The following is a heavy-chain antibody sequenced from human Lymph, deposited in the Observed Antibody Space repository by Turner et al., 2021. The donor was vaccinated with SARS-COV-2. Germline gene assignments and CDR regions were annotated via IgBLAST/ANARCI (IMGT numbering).Heavy chain of an antibody. CDR3: ARSLGYSSGWYGDAFDI. V-gene: IGHV1-2*02. Sequence: QVQLVQSGAVVKKPGVSVKFPCKASGYTCTGYYVHWVRQAPGQGLEWMGWINPNSGGTDYAQNFQGRVTMTRDTSISTAYMELSRLSSDDTAVYYCARSLGYSSGWYGDAFDIWGLGTMVTVSS. CDR1: GYTCTGYY. CDR2: INPNSGGT. J-gene: IGHJ3*02. D-gene: IGHD6-19*01.